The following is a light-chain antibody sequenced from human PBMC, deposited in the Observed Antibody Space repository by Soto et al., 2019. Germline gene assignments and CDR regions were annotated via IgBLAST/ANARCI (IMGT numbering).Light chain of an antibody. CDR2: DAS. CDR3: QQYNSYRA. J-gene: IGKJ1*01. Sequence: PGPGASLSCRASKSVGGDLVWYQQHPGQAPRLLIYDASNRATGTPPRFSGSGSGTEFTLTISSLQPDDSATYYRQQYNSYRAFGQGTKVDIK. V-gene: IGKV3D-15*01. CDR1: KSVGGD.